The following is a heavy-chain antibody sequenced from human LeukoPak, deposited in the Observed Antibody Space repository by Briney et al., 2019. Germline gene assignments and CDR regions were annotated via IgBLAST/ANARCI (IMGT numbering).Heavy chain of an antibody. J-gene: IGHJ4*02. CDR1: GYTFTGYY. Sequence: ASVKVSCKASGYTFTGYYMQWVRQAPGQGLEWMGWINPNSGGTNYAQRFQGRVTMTRDTSISTAYMELRSLRSDDTAVYYCARGYGTTRGDYWGRGTLVTVSS. V-gene: IGHV1-2*02. CDR2: INPNSGGT. CDR3: ARGYGTTRGDY. D-gene: IGHD3-10*01.